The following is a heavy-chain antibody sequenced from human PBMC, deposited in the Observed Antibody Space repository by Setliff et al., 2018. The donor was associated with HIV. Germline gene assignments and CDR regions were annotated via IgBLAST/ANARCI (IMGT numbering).Heavy chain of an antibody. D-gene: IGHD3-22*01. J-gene: IGHJ4*02. CDR3: ARFYYDSSGYYSGYDY. Sequence: SETLSLTCAVSGGSISSRDWWSWVRQPPGKGLEWIGYIYYSGITKYNPSLKSRVTISVDTSKSQFSLKLSSVTAADTAVYYCARFYYDSSGYYSGYDYWGQGTLVTVSS. CDR2: IYYSGIT. CDR1: GGSISSRDW. V-gene: IGHV4-4*02.